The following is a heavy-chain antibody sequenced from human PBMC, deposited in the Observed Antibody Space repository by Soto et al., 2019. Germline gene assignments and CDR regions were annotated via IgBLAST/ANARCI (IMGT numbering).Heavy chain of an antibody. CDR2: IYYSGST. CDR1: GGSISSGGYY. Sequence: SETLSLTCTVSGGSISSGGYYWSWIRQHPGKVLDWIGYIYYSGSTYYNPSLKSRVTISVDTSKNQFSLKLSSVTAADTAVYYCAREGPYGSGSQKNYYYYYGMDVWGQGTTVTV. D-gene: IGHD3-10*01. J-gene: IGHJ6*02. CDR3: AREGPYGSGSQKNYYYYYGMDV. V-gene: IGHV4-31*03.